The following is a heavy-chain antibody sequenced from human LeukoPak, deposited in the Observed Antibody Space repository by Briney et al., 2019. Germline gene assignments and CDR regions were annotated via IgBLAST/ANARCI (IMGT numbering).Heavy chain of an antibody. J-gene: IGHJ6*02. CDR2: IIPIFGTA. V-gene: IGHV1-69*13. D-gene: IGHD3-3*01. CDR1: GGTFSSYA. CDR3: ARGTYYDFWSGYGEYYYYGMDV. Sequence: SVKVSCKASGGTFSSYAISWVRQAPGQGLEWMGGIIPIFGTANYAQKFQGRVTITADESTSTAYMELSSLRSEDTAVYYCARGTYYDFWSGYGEYYYYGMDVWGQGTTVTVSS.